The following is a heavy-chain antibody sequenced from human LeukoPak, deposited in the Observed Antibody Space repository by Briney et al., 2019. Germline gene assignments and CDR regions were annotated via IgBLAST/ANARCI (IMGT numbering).Heavy chain of an antibody. Sequence: GGSLRLSCAASGFTFSISAMSWVRQAPGKWLEWVSGISDSGGSTFYADSVKGRFTISRDNSKSTLYLQMNSLRAEDTAVYYCAKDRHAPGRYCSSTICFPFDPWGQGTLVTVSS. CDR1: GFTFSISA. D-gene: IGHD2-2*01. V-gene: IGHV3-23*01. CDR3: AKDRHAPGRYCSSTICFPFDP. J-gene: IGHJ5*02. CDR2: ISDSGGST.